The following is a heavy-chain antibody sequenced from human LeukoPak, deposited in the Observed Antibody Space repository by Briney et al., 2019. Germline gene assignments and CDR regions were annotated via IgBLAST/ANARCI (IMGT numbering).Heavy chain of an antibody. CDR3: ARDGLVGMVWGVTIFQFDY. CDR2: ISSSSSYI. CDR1: GFTFSSYS. V-gene: IGHV3-21*01. D-gene: IGHD3-10*01. Sequence: GGSLRLSCAASGFTFSSYSMNWVRQAPGKGLEWVSSISSSSSYIYYADSVKGRFTISRDNAKNSLYLQMNSLRDEDTAVYYCARDGLVGMVWGVTIFQFDYWGQGTLVTVSS. J-gene: IGHJ4*02.